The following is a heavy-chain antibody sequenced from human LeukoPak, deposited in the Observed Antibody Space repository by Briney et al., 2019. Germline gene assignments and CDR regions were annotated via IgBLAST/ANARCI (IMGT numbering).Heavy chain of an antibody. CDR1: GGSISSGGYP. D-gene: IGHD4-17*01. Sequence: PSQTLSLTCAVTGGSISSGGYPWSWIRQPPGKGLEWFGYNYYSGSTYYNPSLKSRVTISVDTYKNQFSLKLSTVTAADTAVYYCAAITTVTSPYYYMDVWGKGTTVTISS. V-gene: IGHV4-30-4*07. CDR2: NYYSGST. CDR3: AAITTVTSPYYYMDV. J-gene: IGHJ6*03.